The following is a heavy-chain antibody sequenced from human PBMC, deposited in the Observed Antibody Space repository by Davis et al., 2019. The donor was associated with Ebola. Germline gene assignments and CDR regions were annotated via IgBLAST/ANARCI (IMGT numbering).Heavy chain of an antibody. V-gene: IGHV1-69*04. J-gene: IGHJ4*02. D-gene: IGHD2-21*01. Sequence: SVKVSCKASGYTFTGYYMHWVRQAPGQGLEWMGRIIPILCIANYAQKFQGRVTITADKSTSTAYMELSSLRSEDTAVYYCARGVGGDDDYWGQGTLVTVSS. CDR1: GYTFTGYY. CDR3: ARGVGGDDDY. CDR2: IIPILCIA.